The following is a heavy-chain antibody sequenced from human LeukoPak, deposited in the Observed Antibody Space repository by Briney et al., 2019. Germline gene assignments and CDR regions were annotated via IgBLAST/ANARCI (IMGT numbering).Heavy chain of an antibody. CDR2: ISAYNGNT. CDR1: GYTFTSYG. V-gene: IGHV1-18*01. J-gene: IGHJ1*01. Sequence: GASVKVSCKASGYTFTSYGISWVRQAPGQGLEWMGWISAYNGNTNYAQKLQGRVTMTTDTSTSTAYMELRSLRSDDTAVYYCARGRYYYDSSGYFQHWGQGTLVTVSS. CDR3: ARGRYYYDSSGYFQH. D-gene: IGHD3-22*01.